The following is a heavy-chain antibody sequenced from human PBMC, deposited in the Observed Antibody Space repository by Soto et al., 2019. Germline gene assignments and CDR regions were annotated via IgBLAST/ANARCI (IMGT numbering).Heavy chain of an antibody. D-gene: IGHD3-22*01. CDR1: GGSISSGDYY. J-gene: IGHJ5*02. CDR3: AREDSSGYYLWEWFDP. Sequence: QVQLQESGPGLVKPSQTLSLTCTVSGGSISSGDYYWSWIRQPPGKGLEWIGYIYSSGSTYYNPSLKVRFTISVDTSKNQFSLKLSSVTAADTAVYYCAREDSSGYYLWEWFDPWGQGTLVTVSS. CDR2: IYSSGST. V-gene: IGHV4-30-4*01.